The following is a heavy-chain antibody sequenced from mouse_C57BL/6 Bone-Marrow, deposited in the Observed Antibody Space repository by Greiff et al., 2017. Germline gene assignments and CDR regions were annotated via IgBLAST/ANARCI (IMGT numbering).Heavy chain of an antibody. CDR1: GFTFSDYG. D-gene: IGHD1-1*01. V-gene: IGHV5-17*01. Sequence: EVNVVESGGGLVKPGGSLKLSCAASGFTFSDYGMHWVRQAPEKGLEWVAYISSGSSTIYYADTVKGRFPISRDNAKNTLFLQMTSLRSEDTAMYYCACITTVVSHGWYFDVWGTGTTVTVSS. CDR3: ACITTVVSHGWYFDV. CDR2: ISSGSSTI. J-gene: IGHJ1*03.